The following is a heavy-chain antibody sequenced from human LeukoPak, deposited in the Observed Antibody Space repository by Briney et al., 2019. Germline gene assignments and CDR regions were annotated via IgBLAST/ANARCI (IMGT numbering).Heavy chain of an antibody. CDR1: GFTFSSYS. V-gene: IGHV3-48*01. CDR2: ISSSSSTI. J-gene: IGHJ6*02. D-gene: IGHD2-21*01. Sequence: GGSLRLSCAASGFTFSSYSMNWVRQAPGKGLEWVSYISSSSSTIYYADSVKGRFTISRDNAKNSLYLQMNSLRAEDTAVYYCARDGLFGASYYYYGMDVWGQGTTVTVSS. CDR3: ARDGLFGASYYYYGMDV.